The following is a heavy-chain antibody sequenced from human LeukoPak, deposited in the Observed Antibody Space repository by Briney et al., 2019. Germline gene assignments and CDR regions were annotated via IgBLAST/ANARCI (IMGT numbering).Heavy chain of an antibody. CDR2: INPDSGGT. CDR1: GYTFTAYF. V-gene: IGHV1-2*02. Sequence: ASVKVSCKASGYTFTAYFMHWVRQAPGQGLEWMGWINPDSGGTNYAQRFQGRVTMTRDTSISTAYMELSRLRSDDTAVYYCARGRIAAAGTIIRFDPWGQGTLVTVSS. D-gene: IGHD6-13*01. CDR3: ARGRIAAAGTIIRFDP. J-gene: IGHJ5*02.